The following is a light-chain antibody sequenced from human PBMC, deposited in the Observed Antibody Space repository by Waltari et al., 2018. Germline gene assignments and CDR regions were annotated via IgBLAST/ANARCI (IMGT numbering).Light chain of an antibody. CDR2: RDS. J-gene: IGLJ1*01. CDR3: VTWDDSLGGYYV. V-gene: IGLV1-47*01. CDR1: TSHIGNHY. Sequence: SVLTQSPSASGTPGQSVAISCSGATSHIGNHYVYWYQQLPGTAPKLPIYRDSQRPSGVPDRFSGSKSGTSASLAISGLRSEDEADYYCVTWDDSLGGYYVFGTGTKVTVL.